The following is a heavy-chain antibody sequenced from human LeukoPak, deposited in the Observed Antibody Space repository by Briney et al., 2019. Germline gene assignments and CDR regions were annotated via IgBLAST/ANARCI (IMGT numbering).Heavy chain of an antibody. J-gene: IGHJ4*02. CDR1: GFTFSSYW. CDR3: ARDRHYYGSGSYLDY. CDR2: INSDGSST. Sequence: GGSLRLSCAASGFTFSSYWMHWVRQAQGEGLVWVSRINSDGSSTSYADSVKGRFTISRDNAKNTLYLQMNSLRAEDTAVYYCARDRHYYGSGSYLDYWGQGTLVTVSS. V-gene: IGHV3-74*01. D-gene: IGHD3-10*01.